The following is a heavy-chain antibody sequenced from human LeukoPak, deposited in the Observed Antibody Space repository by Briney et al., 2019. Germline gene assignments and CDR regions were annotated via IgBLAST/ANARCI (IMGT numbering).Heavy chain of an antibody. D-gene: IGHD3-3*01. CDR3: ARASYDFWSGYFEGLDYFDY. V-gene: IGHV3-48*03. CDR2: ISGSGSTI. J-gene: IGHJ4*02. CDR1: GFTFSSYE. Sequence: GGSLRLSCAASGFTFSSYEMSWVRQAPGEGLEWASYISGSGSTIYYADSLKGRFTISRDNAKNSLYLQMNSLRAEDTAVYYCARASYDFWSGYFEGLDYFDYWGQGTLVTVSS.